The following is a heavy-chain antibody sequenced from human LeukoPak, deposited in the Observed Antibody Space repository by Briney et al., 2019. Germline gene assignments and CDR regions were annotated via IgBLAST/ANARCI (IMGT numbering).Heavy chain of an antibody. CDR3: ARYSGDPTWFFDY. V-gene: IGHV4-59*01. Sequence: SETLSLTCTVSGGSISSYYWSWIRQPPGKGLEWVGHIYDDGSTKYSPSLQSRLTLSVDTSKNHFSLKLCPVTAADTAVYYCARYSGDPTWFFDYWGQGTLVTVSS. CDR1: GGSISSYY. D-gene: IGHD1-26*01. CDR2: IYDDGST. J-gene: IGHJ4*02.